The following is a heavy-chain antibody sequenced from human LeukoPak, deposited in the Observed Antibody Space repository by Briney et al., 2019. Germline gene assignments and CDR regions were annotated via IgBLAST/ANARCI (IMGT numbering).Heavy chain of an antibody. CDR2: IYYSGST. D-gene: IGHD6-19*01. V-gene: IGHV4-59*01. J-gene: IGHJ4*02. Sequence: SETLSLTCTVSGGSISSYYWSWIRQPPGKGLEWIGYIYYSGSTNYNPSLKSRVTISEDTSKNQFSLNLSSVTAADTAVYYCARCGVIGSACSFGYWGQETLVTVSS. CDR3: ARCGVIGSACSFGY. CDR1: GGSISSYY.